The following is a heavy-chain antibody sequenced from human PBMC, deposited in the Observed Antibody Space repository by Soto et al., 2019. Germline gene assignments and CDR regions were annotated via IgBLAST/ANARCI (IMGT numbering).Heavy chain of an antibody. J-gene: IGHJ5*02. V-gene: IGHV3-15*01. D-gene: IGHD3-22*01. CDR3: TTDSGYYYWFDP. CDR2: IKSKTDGGTT. Sequence: GGSLRLSCAASGFTFSNAWMSWVRQAPGKGLEWVGRIKSKTDGGTTDYAAPVKGRFTISRDDSKNTLYLQMNSLKTEDSAVYYCTTDSGYYYWFDPWGQGTLVTVSS. CDR1: GFTFSNAW.